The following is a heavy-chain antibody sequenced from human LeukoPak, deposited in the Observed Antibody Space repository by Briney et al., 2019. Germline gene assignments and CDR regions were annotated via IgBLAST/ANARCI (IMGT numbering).Heavy chain of an antibody. D-gene: IGHD3-10*01. CDR2: IGAYNGNT. CDR1: GYTFTSYG. Sequence: ASVKVSCKASGYTFTSYGISWVRQAPGQGLEWMGWIGAYNGNTNYAQKLQGRVTMTTDTSTSTAYMELSSLRSEDTAVYYCARGHGSGSTNWFDPWGQGTLVTVSS. J-gene: IGHJ5*02. V-gene: IGHV1-18*01. CDR3: ARGHGSGSTNWFDP.